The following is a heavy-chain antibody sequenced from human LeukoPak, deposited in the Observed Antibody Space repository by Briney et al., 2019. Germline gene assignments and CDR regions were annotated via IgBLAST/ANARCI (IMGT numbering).Heavy chain of an antibody. D-gene: IGHD3-22*01. J-gene: IGHJ4*02. CDR3: ARDQLYYDSSGPDY. CDR1: GGSISSGGYY. Sequence: SETLSLTCTVSGGSISSGGYYWSWIRQPPGKGLEWIGYIYYSGSTYYNPSLKSRVTISVDTSKNQFSLKLSSVTAADTAVYYCARDQLYYDSSGPDYWGQGTLVTVSS. V-gene: IGHV4-30-4*01. CDR2: IYYSGST.